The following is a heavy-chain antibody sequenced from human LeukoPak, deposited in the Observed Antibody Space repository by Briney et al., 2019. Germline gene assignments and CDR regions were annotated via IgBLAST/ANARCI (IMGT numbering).Heavy chain of an antibody. CDR1: GGTFSSYA. J-gene: IGHJ4*02. V-gene: IGHV1-69*06. CDR3: ARGLSSGWYPLYY. Sequence: SVKVSCKASGGTFSSYAISWVRQAPGQGLEWMGGIIPIFGTANYAQKFQGRVTITADKSTSTAYMELSSLRSEDTAVYYCARGLSSGWYPLYYWGQGTLVTVSS. D-gene: IGHD6-19*01. CDR2: IIPIFGTA.